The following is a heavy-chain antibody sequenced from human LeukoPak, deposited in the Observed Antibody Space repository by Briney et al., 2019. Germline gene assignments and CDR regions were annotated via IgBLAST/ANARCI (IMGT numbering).Heavy chain of an antibody. CDR3: ARDAGTYFDF. CDR2: SGGGGTTT. D-gene: IGHD1-1*01. J-gene: IGHJ4*02. CDR1: GFTFSDYY. V-gene: IGHV3-11*01. Sequence: PGGSLRLSCAASGFTFSDYYMSWIRQAPGKGLEWVSHSGGGGTTTFYADSVKGRFTISRDNAKNSLFLQMNSLRADDTAMYFCARDAGTYFDFWGQGTLVAVSS.